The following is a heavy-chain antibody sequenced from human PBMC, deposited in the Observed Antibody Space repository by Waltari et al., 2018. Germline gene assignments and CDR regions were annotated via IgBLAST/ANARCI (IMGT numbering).Heavy chain of an antibody. CDR1: GFTVSTNY. CDR2: IYTGGDT. Sequence: VQLVEYGRGLIQPGGSMRLSCAVSGFTVSTNYMSWVRKAPGKGLEWVSVIYTGGDTYYADSVKGRFSISRDNSKNTLYLQMNSLRVEDTAIYYCARGWIGTTSLGHDGMDVWGQGTTVTVSS. J-gene: IGHJ6*02. D-gene: IGHD4-17*01. CDR3: ARGWIGTTSLGHDGMDV. V-gene: IGHV3-53*01.